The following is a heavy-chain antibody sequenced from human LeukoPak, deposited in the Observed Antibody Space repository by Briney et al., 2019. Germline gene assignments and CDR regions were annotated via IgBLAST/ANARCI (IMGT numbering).Heavy chain of an antibody. CDR3: ARHLDYSSSLVWFDP. CDR2: MYCGGST. Sequence: SSETLSLTCTVSGGSISSSAYHWGWIRQPPGKGLEWIGTMYCGGSTYFNPSLRSRVTISADTSKNQLSLKLSSVTAADTAVYYCARHLDYSSSLVWFDPWGQGTLVTVSS. CDR1: GGSISSSAYH. J-gene: IGHJ5*02. D-gene: IGHD6-6*01. V-gene: IGHV4-39*01.